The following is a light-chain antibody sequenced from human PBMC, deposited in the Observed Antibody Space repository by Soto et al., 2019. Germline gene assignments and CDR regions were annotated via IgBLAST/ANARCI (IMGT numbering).Light chain of an antibody. V-gene: IGKV3-15*01. Sequence: EILMPQSPATLSVSPGETATLSCRASQSVSTKLAWYQQKPGQAPRLLINDASTRATGVPARFSGWGSGPEFKLAISSLQSEDLAVYYCQQYHNWPPITFGQGTRLEIK. J-gene: IGKJ5*01. CDR2: DAS. CDR3: QQYHNWPPIT. CDR1: QSVSTK.